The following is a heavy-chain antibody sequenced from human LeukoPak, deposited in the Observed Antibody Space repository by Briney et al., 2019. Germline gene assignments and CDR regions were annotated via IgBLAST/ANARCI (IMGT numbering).Heavy chain of an antibody. CDR3: ASLVGATSTGFDP. Sequence: GGSLRLSCAAPGFTFDDYAMHWVRQAPGKGLEWVSGISWNSGSIGYADSVKGRFTISRDNAKNSLYLQMNSLRAEDTALYYCASLVGATSTGFDPWGQGTLVTVSS. CDR2: ISWNSGSI. CDR1: GFTFDDYA. J-gene: IGHJ5*02. D-gene: IGHD1-26*01. V-gene: IGHV3-9*01.